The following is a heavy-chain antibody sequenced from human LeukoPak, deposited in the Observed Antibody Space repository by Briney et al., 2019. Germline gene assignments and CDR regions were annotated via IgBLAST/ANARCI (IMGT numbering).Heavy chain of an antibody. Sequence: GASVKVSCKASGYTFTGYYMHWVRQAPGQGLEWMGWINPNSGGTNYAQKFQGRVTMTRDTSISTAYMELSRLRSDDTAVYYCARSFTIFGVVIGPYYYYGMDVWGQGTTVTVSS. CDR3: ARSFTIFGVVIGPYYYYGMDV. J-gene: IGHJ6*02. V-gene: IGHV1-2*02. CDR2: INPNSGGT. D-gene: IGHD3-3*01. CDR1: GYTFTGYY.